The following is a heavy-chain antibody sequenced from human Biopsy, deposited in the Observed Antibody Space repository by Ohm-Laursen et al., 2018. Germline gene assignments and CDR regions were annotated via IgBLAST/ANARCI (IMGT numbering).Heavy chain of an antibody. Sequence: ASVKVSCKASGYAFIGSYIHWVRQAPGQGLEWMGWINPNSGGTKYAQKFQGRVTMAGDTSINTVHMELRNLRSDDTAVYYCARRTWDNWGLGTLITVSS. V-gene: IGHV1-2*02. J-gene: IGHJ4*02. CDR1: GYAFIGSY. CDR3: ARRTWDN. CDR2: INPNSGGT.